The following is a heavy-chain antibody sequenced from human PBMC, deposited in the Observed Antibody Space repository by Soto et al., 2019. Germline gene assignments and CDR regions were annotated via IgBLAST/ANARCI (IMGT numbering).Heavy chain of an antibody. V-gene: IGHV1-3*01. D-gene: IGHD4-4*01. CDR3: ASGILTTVISETTRTRKHFDY. CDR1: RYTFTSYS. CDR2: ISADNGNT. J-gene: IGHJ4*02. Sequence: ASVKVSCKASRYTFTSYSMHWVRQAPVQRLEWMGWISADNGNTKYAQKSQGRVTMTTDTSTSTAYMELRSLRAEDTAVYYRASGILTTVISETTRTRKHFDYWGQGTLVTVSS.